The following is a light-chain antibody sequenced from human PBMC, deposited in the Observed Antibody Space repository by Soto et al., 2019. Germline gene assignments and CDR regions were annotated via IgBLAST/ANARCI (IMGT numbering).Light chain of an antibody. CDR2: DAS. V-gene: IGKV3-11*01. J-gene: IGKJ4*01. CDR3: QQRSNWPPT. Sequence: EIVFTQSPATLSLSPGERATLSCRASQSVSSYLAWYQQKPGQAPRLLIYDASNRATGIPARFSGSGSGTDFTLTISSXEPEDFAVYYCQQRSNWPPTFGGGTKVDIK. CDR1: QSVSSY.